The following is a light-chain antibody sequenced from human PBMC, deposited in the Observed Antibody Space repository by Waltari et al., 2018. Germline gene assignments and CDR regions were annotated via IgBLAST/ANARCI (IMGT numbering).Light chain of an antibody. CDR2: DVS. V-gene: IGLV2-11*01. Sequence: QSALTQPRSVSGSPGQSVTISCTGTSSDVGGYNYVSWYQQHPGKAPKLMISDVSKRPAGVPDRFSGSTSCNTAALTISGIQAEDEADYYCCSYAGSYTWVFGGGTKLTVL. CDR3: CSYAGSYTWV. J-gene: IGLJ3*02. CDR1: SSDVGGYNY.